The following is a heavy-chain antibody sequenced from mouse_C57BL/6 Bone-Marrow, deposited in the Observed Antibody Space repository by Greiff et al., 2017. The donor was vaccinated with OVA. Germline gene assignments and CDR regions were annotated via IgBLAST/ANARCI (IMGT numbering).Heavy chain of an antibody. J-gene: IGHJ3*01. CDR3: ARWGNYDYLFAY. CDR1: GYTFTSYW. Sequence: VQLQQSGAELVKPGASVKMSCKASGYTFTSYWITWVKQRPGQGLEWIGDIYPGSGSTNYNEKFKSKATLTVDTSSSTAYMQLSSLTSEDSAVYYCARWGNYDYLFAYWGQGTLVTVSA. V-gene: IGHV1-55*01. CDR2: IYPGSGST. D-gene: IGHD2-4*01.